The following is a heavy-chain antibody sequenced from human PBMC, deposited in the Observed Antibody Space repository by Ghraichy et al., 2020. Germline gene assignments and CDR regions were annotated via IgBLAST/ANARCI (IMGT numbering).Heavy chain of an antibody. CDR2: INSDGSAT. CDR3: AREDYTNSWHADY. J-gene: IGHJ4*02. Sequence: GGSLRLSCAASGFTFSRYWMHWVRQTPGKGLVWISRINSDGSATTYADSMEGRFTISRDNAKNTLYLQVNSLREEDTAVYYCAREDYTNSWHADYWGQGTLVTVSS. V-gene: IGHV3-74*01. D-gene: IGHD2-2*02. CDR1: GFTFSRYW.